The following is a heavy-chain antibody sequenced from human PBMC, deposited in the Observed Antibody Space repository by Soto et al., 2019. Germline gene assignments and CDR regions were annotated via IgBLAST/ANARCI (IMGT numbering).Heavy chain of an antibody. CDR1: GDSISSDKW. D-gene: IGHD1-26*01. V-gene: IGHV4-4*02. J-gene: IGHJ4*02. CDR3: ATGSKSEFDY. Sequence: SETLYLTCAVSGDSISSDKWWSWVRQPPGKGLEWIGEVYHSGNTNYNPSLKSRVIISVDKSKNQFSLKLSSVTDADTAVYYCATGSKSEFDYWGQGTLVTVSS. CDR2: VYHSGNT.